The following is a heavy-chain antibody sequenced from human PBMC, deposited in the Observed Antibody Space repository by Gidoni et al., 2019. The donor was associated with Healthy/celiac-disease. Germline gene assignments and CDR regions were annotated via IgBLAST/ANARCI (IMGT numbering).Heavy chain of an antibody. J-gene: IGHJ4*02. V-gene: IGHV4-39*01. CDR3: ARVTVTTSFDY. CDR1: GGSISSSSYY. CDR2: IYYSGST. D-gene: IGHD4-17*01. Sequence: QLQLQESGPGLVKPSETLSLTCTVSGGSISSSSYYWGWIRPPPGKGLEWIGSIYYSGSTYYNPSLKSRVTISVDTSKNQFSLKLSSVTAADTAVYYCARVTVTTSFDYWGQGTLVTVSS.